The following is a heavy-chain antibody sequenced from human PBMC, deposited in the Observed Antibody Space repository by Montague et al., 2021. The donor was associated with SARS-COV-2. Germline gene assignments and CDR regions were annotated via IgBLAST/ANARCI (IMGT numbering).Heavy chain of an antibody. CDR3: AGRPTPSYSIGWYLFYYAMDV. Sequence: SETLSLTCAVSGGSINSYYWSWIRQPPGKGLEWIGYIYYSGSTIYNPSLKSRVTISIDTSKNQFSLKLNSVTAADTAVYYCAGRPTPSYSIGWYLFYYAMDVWGQGTTVTVSS. D-gene: IGHD6-19*01. J-gene: IGHJ6*02. V-gene: IGHV4-59*01. CDR2: IYYSGST. CDR1: GGSINSYY.